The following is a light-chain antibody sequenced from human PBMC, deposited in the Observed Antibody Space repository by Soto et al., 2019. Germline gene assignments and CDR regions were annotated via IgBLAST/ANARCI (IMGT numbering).Light chain of an antibody. CDR3: LQYRT. Sequence: EFVWPQYPGTLSLSPGERSTLSCRASQSVSSSSLAWYQQNPGQAPRLLIYEASSRATGIPDRFSGSGSGTDFTLTISRLEPEDFAVYDCLQYRTFGQGGNVDI. CDR1: QSVSSSS. V-gene: IGKV3-20*01. J-gene: IGKJ1*01. CDR2: EAS.